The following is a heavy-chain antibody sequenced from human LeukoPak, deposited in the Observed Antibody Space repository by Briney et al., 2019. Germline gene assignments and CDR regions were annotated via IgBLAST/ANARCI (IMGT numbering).Heavy chain of an antibody. V-gene: IGHV1-2*02. J-gene: IGHJ3*02. CDR1: GYTFSGYY. D-gene: IGHD2-2*02. Sequence: ASVKVSCKASGYTFSGYYMHWVRQAPGQGLEWMGWINPNSGGTNYAQKFQGRVTMTRDTSISTAYMELSRLRSDDTAVYYCASDWGLSQLEYCSNTNCYMDAFDIWGQGTMVTVSS. CDR2: INPNSGGT. CDR3: ASDWGLSQLEYCSNTNCYMDAFDI.